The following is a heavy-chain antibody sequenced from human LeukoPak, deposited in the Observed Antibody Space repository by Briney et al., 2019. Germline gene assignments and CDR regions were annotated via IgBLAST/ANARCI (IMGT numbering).Heavy chain of an antibody. V-gene: IGHV3-20*04. J-gene: IGHJ4*02. Sequence: PGGSLRLSCAASGFTFDDYGMSWVRQAPGKGLEWVSGINWNGGSTGYADSVKGRFTISRDNAKNSLYLQMNSLRAEDTALYYCAKIYDFWSGYYSDYWGQGTLVTVSS. CDR1: GFTFDDYG. D-gene: IGHD3-3*01. CDR2: INWNGGST. CDR3: AKIYDFWSGYYSDY.